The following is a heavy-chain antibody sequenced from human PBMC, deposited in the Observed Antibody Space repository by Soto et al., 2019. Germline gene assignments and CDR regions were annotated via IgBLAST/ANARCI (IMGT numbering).Heavy chain of an antibody. J-gene: IGHJ6*02. CDR3: ARAVQLVRRDYYYGMDV. V-gene: IGHV3-30-3*01. CDR2: ISYDGSNK. Sequence: PGGSLRLSCAASGFTFSSYAMHWVRQAPGKGLEWVAVISYDGSNKYYADSVKGRFTISRDNSKNTLYLQMNSLRAEDTAVYYCARAVQLVRRDYYYGMDVWGQGTTVTVSS. D-gene: IGHD6-13*01. CDR1: GFTFSSYA.